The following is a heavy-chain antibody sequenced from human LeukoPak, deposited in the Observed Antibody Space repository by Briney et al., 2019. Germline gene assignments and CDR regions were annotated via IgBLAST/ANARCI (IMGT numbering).Heavy chain of an antibody. CDR1: GGSVSSSRYY. J-gene: IGHJ4*02. CDR2: IYYSGTT. CDR3: ANNYYFDY. D-gene: IGHD1-1*01. Sequence: SETLSLTCTVSGGSVSSSRYYWGWIRQPPGKGLDWIAVIYYSGTTYYNPSLKSRVTISVDTSRNQFSLKLSSVTAADTAVYYCANNYYFDYWGKGTLVTVSS. V-gene: IGHV4-39*01.